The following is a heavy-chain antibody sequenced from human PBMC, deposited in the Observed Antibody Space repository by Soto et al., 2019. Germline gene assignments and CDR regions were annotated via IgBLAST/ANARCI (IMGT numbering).Heavy chain of an antibody. CDR1: GFTFSGSA. CDR2: IRSKANSYAT. V-gene: IGHV3-73*01. D-gene: IGHD6-13*01. CDR3: TRPGIAAAEYGMDV. J-gene: IGHJ6*02. Sequence: GGYLRLSCAAYGFTFSGSAMHWVRQASGKGLEWVGRIRSKANSYATAYAASVKGRFTISRDDSKNTAYLQMNSLKTEDTAVYYCTRPGIAAAEYGMDVRGQGTTVTVSS.